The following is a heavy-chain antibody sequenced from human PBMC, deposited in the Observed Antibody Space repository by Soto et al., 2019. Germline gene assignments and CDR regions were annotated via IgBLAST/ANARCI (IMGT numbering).Heavy chain of an antibody. J-gene: IGHJ4*02. CDR2: ISYDGSNK. Sequence: QVQLVESGGGVVQPGRSLRLSCAASGFTFSSYAMHWVRQAPGKGLEWVAVISYDGSNKYYADSVKGRFTISRDNSKNTLYLQMNSLRAEDTAVYYCARDRRAYCGGDCYGFDYWGQGTLVTVSS. CDR1: GFTFSSYA. D-gene: IGHD2-21*02. V-gene: IGHV3-30-3*01. CDR3: ARDRRAYCGGDCYGFDY.